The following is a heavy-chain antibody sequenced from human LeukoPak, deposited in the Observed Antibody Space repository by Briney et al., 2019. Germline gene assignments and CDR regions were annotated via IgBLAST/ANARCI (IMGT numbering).Heavy chain of an antibody. CDR2: ISSSGSTI. J-gene: IGHJ3*02. CDR1: GFTFSDYY. D-gene: IGHD3-10*01. Sequence: GGSLRLSCAASGFTFSDYYMSWIRQAPGKGLEWVSYISSSGSTIYYADSVKGRFTISRDNAKNSLYLQMNSLRAEDTAVYYCASKWFSGAFDIWGQGTMVTVSS. CDR3: ASKWFSGAFDI. V-gene: IGHV3-11*01.